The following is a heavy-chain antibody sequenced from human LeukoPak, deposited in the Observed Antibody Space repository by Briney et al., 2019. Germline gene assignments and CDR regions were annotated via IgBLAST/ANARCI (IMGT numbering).Heavy chain of an antibody. J-gene: IGHJ6*02. CDR2: IYSGGST. CDR1: GFTVSSNY. Sequence: GGSLRLSFAASGFTVSSNYMSWVRQAPGKGLEWVSVIYSGGSTYYADSVKGRFTISRDNSKNTLYLQMNSLRAEDTAVYYCAREGSYYYYGMDVWGQGTTVTVSS. V-gene: IGHV3-53*01. CDR3: AREGSYYYYGMDV.